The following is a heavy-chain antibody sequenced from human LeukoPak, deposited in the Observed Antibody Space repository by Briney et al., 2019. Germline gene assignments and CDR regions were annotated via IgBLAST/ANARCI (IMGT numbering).Heavy chain of an antibody. V-gene: IGHV4-39*01. Sequence: TSETLSLTCTVSGGSISSSSYYWGWIRQPPGKGLEWIGSIYYSGSTYYNPSLKSRVTMFVDTSKNQFSLKLNSVTAADTALYYYARHEYDFWSAYYNWGQGTLVTVSS. J-gene: IGHJ4*02. D-gene: IGHD3-3*01. CDR3: ARHEYDFWSAYYN. CDR1: GGSISSSSYY. CDR2: IYYSGST.